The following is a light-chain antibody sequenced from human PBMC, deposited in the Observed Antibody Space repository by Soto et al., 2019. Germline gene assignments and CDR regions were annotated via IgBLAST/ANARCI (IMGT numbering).Light chain of an antibody. CDR1: NIGSKS. Sequence: SYELTQPPSVSVAPGKTAKIICGGNNIGSKSVHWYQQKPGQAPVLVIYYDSDRPSGIPERLSGSNSGSTATLTISRVEAGDEADYYCQVWDISSDVIFGVGTKLTVL. J-gene: IGLJ2*01. CDR3: QVWDISSDVI. V-gene: IGLV3-21*04. CDR2: YDS.